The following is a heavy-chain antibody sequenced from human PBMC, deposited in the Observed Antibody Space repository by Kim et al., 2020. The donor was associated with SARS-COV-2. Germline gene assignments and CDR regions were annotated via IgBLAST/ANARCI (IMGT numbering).Heavy chain of an antibody. D-gene: IGHD3-3*01. CDR2: IYYSGST. J-gene: IGHJ5*02. Sequence: SETLSLTCTVSGGSISSSSYYWGWIRQPPGKGLEWIGSIYYSGSTYYNPSLKSRVTISVDTSKNQFSLKLSSVTAADTAVYYCARVARENTIFGVVKYNNWFDPWGQGTLVTVSS. CDR3: ARVARENTIFGVVKYNNWFDP. V-gene: IGHV4-39*01. CDR1: GGSISSSSYY.